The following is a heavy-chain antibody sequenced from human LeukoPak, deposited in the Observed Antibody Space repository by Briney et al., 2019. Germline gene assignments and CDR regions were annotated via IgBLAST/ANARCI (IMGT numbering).Heavy chain of an antibody. D-gene: IGHD3-3*01. CDR3: AKPQGRFLEWPLPFDY. CDR1: GFSFSNYG. V-gene: IGHV3-30*18. J-gene: IGHJ4*02. Sequence: GGSLRLSCAASGFSFSNYGMHWVRQAPGKGLEWVAVISDNGSNKHYGDSVKGRFTISRDNSKNTLYLQMNSLRAEDTAVYYCAKPQGRFLEWPLPFDYWGQGTLVTVSS. CDR2: ISDNGSNK.